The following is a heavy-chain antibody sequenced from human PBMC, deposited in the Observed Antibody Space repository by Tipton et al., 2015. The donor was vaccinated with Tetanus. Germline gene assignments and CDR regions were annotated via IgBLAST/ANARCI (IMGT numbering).Heavy chain of an antibody. CDR2: INHSGTT. J-gene: IGHJ5*01. CDR3: ARGLGSRLAPGGSVDS. Sequence: TLSLTCTVSGGSISSYHWSWIRQPPGKGLEWIGEINHSGTTNYNPSLKSRVTILVDTSKNQFSLKLSSVTAADTAVYYCARGLGSRLAPGGSVDSWGQGTLVTVSS. CDR1: GGSISSYH. V-gene: IGHV4-34*01. D-gene: IGHD3-10*01.